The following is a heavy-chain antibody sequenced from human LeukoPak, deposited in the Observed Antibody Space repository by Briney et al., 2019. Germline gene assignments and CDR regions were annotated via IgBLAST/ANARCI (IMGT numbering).Heavy chain of an antibody. Sequence: GGSLRLSCAASGFTFSSYAMHWVRQAPGKGLEWVAVISYDGSSKYYADSVKGRFTISRDNSKNTLYLQMNSLRAEDTAVYYCARGEGGDTHDYWGQGTLVTVSS. D-gene: IGHD2-21*02. J-gene: IGHJ4*02. CDR3: ARGEGGDTHDY. V-gene: IGHV3-30-3*01. CDR2: ISYDGSSK. CDR1: GFTFSSYA.